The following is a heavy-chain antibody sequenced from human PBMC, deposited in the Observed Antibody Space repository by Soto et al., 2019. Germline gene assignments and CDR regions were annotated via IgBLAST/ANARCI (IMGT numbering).Heavy chain of an antibody. CDR1: GFTFSGYG. D-gene: IGHD3-3*01. CDR2: IWYDGSNK. J-gene: IGHJ4*02. V-gene: IGHV3-33*01. CDR3: AREGHYDFWSGYPPTPNAHPSH. Sequence: QVQLVESGGGVVQPGRSLRLSCAESGFTFSGYGMHWVRQAPGKGLEWVAVIWYDGSNKYYADSVKGRFTISRDNSKNTLYLQMNSLSAEDTAVYYCAREGHYDFWSGYPPTPNAHPSHWGQGTLVTVSS.